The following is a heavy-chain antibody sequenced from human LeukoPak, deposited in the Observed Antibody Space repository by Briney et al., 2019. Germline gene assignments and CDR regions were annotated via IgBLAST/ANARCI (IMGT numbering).Heavy chain of an antibody. D-gene: IGHD3-3*01. V-gene: IGHV1-2*02. CDR1: GYTFTGYY. Sequence: ASVKVSCNSSGYTFTGYYMHWVRQVPGQGLECMGWINPNSGGTNYAQKFQGRVTMTRDTSISTAYMDLSRLRSDDTAMYFCTRVGGLSDFWSSYSSYWGQGTLVTVSS. CDR3: TRVGGLSDFWSSYSSY. J-gene: IGHJ4*02. CDR2: INPNSGGT.